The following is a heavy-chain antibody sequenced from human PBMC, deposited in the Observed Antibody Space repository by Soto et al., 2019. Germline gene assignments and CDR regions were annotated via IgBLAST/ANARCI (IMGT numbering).Heavy chain of an antibody. V-gene: IGHV3-30*18. CDR2: ISYDGSNK. CDR3: AKGWTVLRYFDWLSNWNEQNWFDP. CDR1: GVTVSKNY. D-gene: IGHD3-9*01. J-gene: IGHJ5*02. Sequence: PGGSLRLSCAASGVTVSKNYMSWVRQASGKGLEWVAVISYDGSNKYYADSVKGRFTISRDNSKNTLYLQMNSLRAEDTAVYYCAKGWTVLRYFDWLSNWNEQNWFDPWGQGTLVTVSS.